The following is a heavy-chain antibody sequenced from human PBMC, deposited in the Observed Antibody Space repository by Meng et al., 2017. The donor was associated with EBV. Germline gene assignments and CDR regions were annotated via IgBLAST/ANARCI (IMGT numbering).Heavy chain of an antibody. Sequence: QLVKSGAEVKKLVSAGKVACKTSGGTFRSDAISWVRQAPGKGLEWMGGLIPMSDAPQYAQKFQGRVTIAADESTSTHYMDLSGLRSEDTAVYYCASESGRGFTPDYWGQGTLVTVSS. D-gene: IGHD3-10*01. J-gene: IGHJ4*02. CDR1: GGTFRSDA. CDR3: ASESGRGFTPDY. CDR2: LIPMSDAP. V-gene: IGHV1-69*01.